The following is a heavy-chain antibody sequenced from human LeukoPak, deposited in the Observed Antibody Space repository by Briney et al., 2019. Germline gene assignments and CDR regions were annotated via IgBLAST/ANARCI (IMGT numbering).Heavy chain of an antibody. Sequence: GGSLRLSCAASGFTFSSCSMNWVRQAPGKGLEWVSSISSSSSYIYYADSVKGRFTISRDNAKNSLYLQMNSLRAEDTAVYYCARGTDHFGVGYFDYWGQGTLVTVSS. J-gene: IGHJ4*02. D-gene: IGHD2-8*01. CDR1: GFTFSSCS. V-gene: IGHV3-21*01. CDR3: ARGTDHFGVGYFDY. CDR2: ISSSSSYI.